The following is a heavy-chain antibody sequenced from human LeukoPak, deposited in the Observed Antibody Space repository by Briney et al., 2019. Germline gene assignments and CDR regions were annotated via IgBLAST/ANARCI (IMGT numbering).Heavy chain of an antibody. CDR3: ARVFPGDIVATILGSDY. D-gene: IGHD5-12*01. Sequence: PGGSLRLSCAASGFTFSSYAMHWVRQAPGKGLEWVAVISYDGSNKYYADSVKGRFTISRDNSKNTLYLQMNSLRAEDTAVYYCARVFPGDIVATILGSDYWGQGTLVTVS. J-gene: IGHJ4*02. CDR2: ISYDGSNK. V-gene: IGHV3-30*04. CDR1: GFTFSSYA.